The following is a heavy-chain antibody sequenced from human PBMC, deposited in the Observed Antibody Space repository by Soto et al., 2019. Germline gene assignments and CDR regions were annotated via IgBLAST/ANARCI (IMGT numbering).Heavy chain of an antibody. CDR3: ARAPGSSWPHFDY. D-gene: IGHD6-13*01. V-gene: IGHV1-46*03. CDR2: INPSGGST. Sequence: ASVKVSFKASGYTFTNYYMHWVRQPAGQGLEWMGIINPSGGSTSYAQKFQGRVTMTRDTSTSTVYMELSSLRSEDAALYYCARAPGSSWPHFDYLGQGTLVTVSS. J-gene: IGHJ4*02. CDR1: GYTFTNYY.